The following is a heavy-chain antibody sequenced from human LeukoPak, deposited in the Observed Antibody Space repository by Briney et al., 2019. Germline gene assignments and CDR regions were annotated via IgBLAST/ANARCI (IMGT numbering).Heavy chain of an antibody. J-gene: IGHJ4*02. CDR1: GYSFSTVW. Sequence: GGSLRLSCAASGYSFSTVWMHWIRQAPGKGLVWLSHLKSDVSKTDYADSVKGRFTISRDGAKNILYLQMNSLRVDDTAVYYCTAIRPDYWGQGTVVTVSS. D-gene: IGHD2-21*02. CDR3: TAIRPDY. CDR2: LKSDVSKT. V-gene: IGHV3-74*01.